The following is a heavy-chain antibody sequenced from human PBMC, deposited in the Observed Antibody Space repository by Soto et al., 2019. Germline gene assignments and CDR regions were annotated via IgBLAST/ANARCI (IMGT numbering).Heavy chain of an antibody. Sequence: SETLSLTCAVSGVSISSGNWWTWVRQSPQRGLEYIGEIFHDGTANYYPSFERRVAISVDTSKNQFSLKLTSVTAADTAIYFCARLVYDTRLNYMYFDFWGQGTLGTVSS. D-gene: IGHD3-10*01. J-gene: IGHJ4*02. CDR1: GVSISSGNW. V-gene: IGHV4-4*02. CDR3: ARLVYDTRLNYMYFDF. CDR2: IFHDGTA.